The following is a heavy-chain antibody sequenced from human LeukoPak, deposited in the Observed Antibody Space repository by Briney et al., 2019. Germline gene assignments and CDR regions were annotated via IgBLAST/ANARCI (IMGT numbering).Heavy chain of an antibody. CDR3: ARASYPGMHAGY. CDR2: IIPIFGTA. J-gene: IGHJ4*02. CDR1: GGTFSSYA. Sequence: SVKVSCKASGGTFSSYAFSWVRQAPGQGLEWMGGIIPIFGTANYAQKFQGRVTITADESTSTAYMELSSLRSEDTAVYYCARASYPGMHAGYWGQGTLVTVSS. D-gene: IGHD2-8*01. V-gene: IGHV1-69*13.